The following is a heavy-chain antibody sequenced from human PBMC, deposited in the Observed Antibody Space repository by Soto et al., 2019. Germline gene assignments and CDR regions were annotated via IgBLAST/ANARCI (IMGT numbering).Heavy chain of an antibody. CDR1: GFTFSIYG. V-gene: IGHV3-30*03. J-gene: IGHJ3*02. D-gene: IGHD1-26*01. CDR3: AGDRRLYYSDGFDI. CDR2: ISFDGSEK. Sequence: QVQLVESGGGVVQPGRSLRLSCAASGFTFSIYGMHWVRHAPGKGLEWVAVISFDGSEKYYADSVKGRFHISRDSSKNTVYLQMDSLRVEDTAVYYCAGDRRLYYSDGFDIWGQGTTVTVSS.